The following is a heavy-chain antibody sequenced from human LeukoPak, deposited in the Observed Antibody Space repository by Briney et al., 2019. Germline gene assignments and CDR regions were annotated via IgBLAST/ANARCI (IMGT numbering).Heavy chain of an antibody. Sequence: KPGRSLRLSCAASGFSFSSYAMNWVRQAPGKGLEWVSSISSTGSYMSYADSVKGRFTISRDNAKNSLYLQVSSLRAEDTAVYYCARDVAAGAFDYWGQGTLVTVSS. CDR1: GFSFSSYA. V-gene: IGHV3-21*01. CDR3: ARDVAAGAFDY. CDR2: ISSTGSYM. D-gene: IGHD6-19*01. J-gene: IGHJ4*02.